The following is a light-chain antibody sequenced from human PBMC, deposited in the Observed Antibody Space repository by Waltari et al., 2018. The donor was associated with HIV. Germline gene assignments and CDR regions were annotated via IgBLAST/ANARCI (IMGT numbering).Light chain of an antibody. V-gene: IGLV1-44*01. Sequence: QSVLSQPPSASGTPGQRVTISCSGSSFNIGSNTVNWYQQLPGTAPKLLINRNNERPSGVPDRFSGSTSGTTASLAISGLQSDDEAEYYCASWDDSLIGPVFGGGTKLTVL. J-gene: IGLJ2*01. CDR2: RNN. CDR1: SFNIGSNT. CDR3: ASWDDSLIGPV.